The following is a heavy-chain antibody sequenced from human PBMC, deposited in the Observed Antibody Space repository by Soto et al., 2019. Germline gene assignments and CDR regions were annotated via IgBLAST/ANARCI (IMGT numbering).Heavy chain of an antibody. CDR2: IWYDGSNK. J-gene: IGHJ6*02. CDR3: ARDRDYDFWSGYIIYYYGLDV. D-gene: IGHD3-3*01. V-gene: IGHV3-33*01. Sequence: GGSLRLSCAASGFTFSSYGMHWVRQAPGKGLEWVAVIWYDGSNKYYADSVKGRFTISRDNSKNTLYLQMNSLGAEDTAVYYCARDRDYDFWSGYIIYYYGLDVWGQGTTVTVSS. CDR1: GFTFSSYG.